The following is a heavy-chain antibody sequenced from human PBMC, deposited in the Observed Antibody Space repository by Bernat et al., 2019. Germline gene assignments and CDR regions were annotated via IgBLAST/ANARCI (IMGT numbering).Heavy chain of an antibody. CDR1: GFTFSSYS. V-gene: IGHV3-48*01. D-gene: IGHD7-27*01. J-gene: IGHJ6*02. CDR3: ARWGSAYYYYGMDV. CDR2: ISSSSSTI. Sequence: EVQLVESGGGLVQPGGSLRLSCAASGFTFSSYSMNWVRQAPGKGLEWVSYISSSSSTIYYADSVKGRFTISRDNAKNSLYLQMNSLRAEDTAVYYCARWGSAYYYYGMDVWGQGTTVTVFS.